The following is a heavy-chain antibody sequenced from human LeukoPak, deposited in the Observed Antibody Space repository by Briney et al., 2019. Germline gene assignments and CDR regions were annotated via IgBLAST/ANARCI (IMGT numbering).Heavy chain of an antibody. D-gene: IGHD3-3*01. J-gene: IGHJ4*02. Sequence: GGSLRLSCTTSGFSFSNFGMHWVRQAPDKGLEWLAFIRYDGSNEYSADSVKGRFTISRDNSRNTLFLQMDSLRSEDTAVYYCARDLGIFGDFDYWGQGTLVIVSS. V-gene: IGHV3-30*02. CDR2: IRYDGSNE. CDR3: ARDLGIFGDFDY. CDR1: GFSFSNFG.